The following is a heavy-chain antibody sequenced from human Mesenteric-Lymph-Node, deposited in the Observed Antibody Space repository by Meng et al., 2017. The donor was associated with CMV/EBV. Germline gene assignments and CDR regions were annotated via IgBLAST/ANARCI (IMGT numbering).Heavy chain of an antibody. V-gene: IGHV3-74*01. Sequence: GGSLRLSCAASGFTFSSYWMHWVRQAPGKGLVWVSRINSDGSSTSYADSVKGRFTISRDNSKNRLYLQMNSLRAEDTAVYYCAKEGYVDTVMIRSYYHGMDVWGQGTTVTVSS. D-gene: IGHD5-18*01. J-gene: IGHJ6*02. CDR3: AKEGYVDTVMIRSYYHGMDV. CDR1: GFTFSSYW. CDR2: INSDGSST.